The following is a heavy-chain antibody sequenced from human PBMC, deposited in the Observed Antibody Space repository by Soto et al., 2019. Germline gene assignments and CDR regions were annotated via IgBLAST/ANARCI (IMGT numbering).Heavy chain of an antibody. D-gene: IGHD2-21*01. J-gene: IGHJ3*02. CDR2: IYSGGTT. CDR1: GFAVSSNY. Sequence: EVQLVESGGGLIQPGGSLRLSCAASGFAVSSNYMSWVRQAPGKGLEWVSLIYSGGTTYYADSVKGRFTIPRDNSKNTLYLPMNSLRAEDTAVYYCARASKGTIYSPHAFDIWGQGTMVTVSS. CDR3: ARASKGTIYSPHAFDI. V-gene: IGHV3-53*01.